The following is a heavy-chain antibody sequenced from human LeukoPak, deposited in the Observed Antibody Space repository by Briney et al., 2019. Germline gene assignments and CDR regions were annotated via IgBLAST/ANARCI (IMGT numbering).Heavy chain of an antibody. CDR1: GGSISSYY. J-gene: IGHJ4*02. CDR3: ATSSSWLHSLNS. Sequence: SETLSLTCTVSGGSISSYYWSWIRQPPGKGLEWIGYIYYSGSTNYNPSLKSRATISVDTSKNQFSLKLSSVTAADTAVYYCATSSSWLHSLNSWGQGTLVTVSS. D-gene: IGHD6-13*01. V-gene: IGHV4-59*08. CDR2: IYYSGST.